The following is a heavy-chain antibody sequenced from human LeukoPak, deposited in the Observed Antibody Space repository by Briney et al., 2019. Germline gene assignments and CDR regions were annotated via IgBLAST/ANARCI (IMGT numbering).Heavy chain of an antibody. CDR2: ISSSSSTI. CDR1: GFTFGSYS. Sequence: GGSLRLSCAASGFTFGSYSMNWVRQAPGKGLEWVSYISSSSSTIYYADSVKGRFTISRDNAKNSLYLQMNSLRAEDTAVYYCARADSSSWGMGYFQHWGQGTLVTVSS. D-gene: IGHD6-13*01. V-gene: IGHV3-48*01. CDR3: ARADSSSWGMGYFQH. J-gene: IGHJ1*01.